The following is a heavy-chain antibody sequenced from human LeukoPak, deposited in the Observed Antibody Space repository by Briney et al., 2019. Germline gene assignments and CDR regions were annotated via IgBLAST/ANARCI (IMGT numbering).Heavy chain of an antibody. CDR1: GGSISSSSYY. D-gene: IGHD3-3*01. V-gene: IGHV4-39*07. Sequence: SETLSLTCTVSGGSISSSSYYWGWIRQPPGKGLEWIGSIYYSGSTYYNPSLKSRVTISVDTSKNQFSLKLSSVTAADTAVYYCARNRLTIFGVVNWFDPWGQGTLVTVSS. CDR3: ARNRLTIFGVVNWFDP. J-gene: IGHJ5*02. CDR2: IYYSGST.